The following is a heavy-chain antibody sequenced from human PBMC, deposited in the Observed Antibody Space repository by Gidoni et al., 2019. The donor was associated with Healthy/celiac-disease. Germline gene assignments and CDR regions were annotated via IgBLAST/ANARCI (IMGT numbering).Heavy chain of an antibody. V-gene: IGHV4-34*01. CDR1: GGSFSGYY. CDR2: INHSVST. CDR3: ARWILFCSSTSCYTRDYYYYYGMDV. Sequence: QVQLQQWGAGLLKPSETLSLTCAVYGGSFSGYYWSWIRQLPGKGLEWIGEINHSVSTNYNPSLKSRVTISVDTSKNQFSLKLSSVTAADTAVYYCARWILFCSSTSCYTRDYYYYYGMDVWGQGTTVTVSS. J-gene: IGHJ6*01. D-gene: IGHD2-2*02.